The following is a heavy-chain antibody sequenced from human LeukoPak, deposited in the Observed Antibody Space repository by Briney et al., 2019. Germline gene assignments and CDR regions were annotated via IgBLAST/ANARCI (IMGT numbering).Heavy chain of an antibody. CDR1: GGSIRTYH. D-gene: IGHD5-24*01. J-gene: IGHJ4*02. CDR2: IYYSGTT. V-gene: IGHV4-59*01. Sequence: SETLSLICTVSGGSIRTYHWSWIRQPPGRGLEGIGNIYYSGTTNYNPARKSRVTISVDTSKNQFSLKLSSVTAADTAVYYCARGLRSRDGYNYDYFDDWGQGTLVTVSS. CDR3: ARGLRSRDGYNYDYFDD.